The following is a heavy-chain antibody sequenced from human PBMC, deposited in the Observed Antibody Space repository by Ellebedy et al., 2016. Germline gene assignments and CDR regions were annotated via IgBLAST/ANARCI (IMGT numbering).Heavy chain of an antibody. J-gene: IGHJ4*02. CDR3: ARYPRPPYYFDY. V-gene: IGHV3-7*01. CDR2: IAQDGSEK. CDR1: GFTFSSYW. Sequence: GGSLRLSXAASGFTFSSYWMGWVRQAPGKGLEWVANIAQDGSEKHYVDSVKGRFTISRDNAKNSVFLQMNSLRAEDTAVYYCARYPRPPYYFDYWGQGTLVTVSS.